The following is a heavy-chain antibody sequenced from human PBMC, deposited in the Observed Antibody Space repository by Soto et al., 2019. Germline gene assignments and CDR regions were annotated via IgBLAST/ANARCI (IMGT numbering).Heavy chain of an antibody. D-gene: IGHD3-10*01. Sequence: QITLKESGPTLVKPTQTLTLTCAFSGFSLSSNGVGVGWVRQPQGKALEWLVLIYWDDDKHYSPYLKSRTIISKATSKHTVVLTMSNVDPVGIGTYYCARLKIRGVYYLAAWGQGPLVTVSS. CDR2: IYWDDDK. CDR3: ARLKIRGVYYLAA. J-gene: IGHJ5*02. V-gene: IGHV2-5*02. CDR1: GFSLSSNGVG.